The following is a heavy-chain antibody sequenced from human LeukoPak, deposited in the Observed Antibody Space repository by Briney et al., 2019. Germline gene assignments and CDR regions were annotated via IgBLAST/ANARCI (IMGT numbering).Heavy chain of an antibody. J-gene: IGHJ4*02. CDR1: GFSLSTSGMC. D-gene: IGHD5-24*01. CDR2: IDWDDDK. Sequence: SGPTLVNPTRTLTLTCTLSGFSLSTSGMCVSWIRQPPGKALEWLARIDWDDDKYYSTSLKTRLTISKDTSKNQVVLTMTNMDPVDTATYYCARIFGDGFPFDYWGQGTLVTVSS. CDR3: ARIFGDGFPFDY. V-gene: IGHV2-70*11.